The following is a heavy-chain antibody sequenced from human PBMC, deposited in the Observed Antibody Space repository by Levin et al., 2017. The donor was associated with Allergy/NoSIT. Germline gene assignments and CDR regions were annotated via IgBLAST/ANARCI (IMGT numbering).Heavy chain of an antibody. CDR2: IWYDGSNK. V-gene: IGHV3-33*01. Sequence: GESLKISCAASGFTFSSYGMHWVRQAPGKGLEWVAVIWYDGSNKYYADSVKGRFTISRDNSKNTLYLQMNSLRAEDTAVYYCASDKEYQNRGQQLEDGMDVWGQGTTVTVSS. D-gene: IGHD6-13*01. CDR1: GFTFSSYG. CDR3: ASDKEYQNRGQQLEDGMDV. J-gene: IGHJ6*02.